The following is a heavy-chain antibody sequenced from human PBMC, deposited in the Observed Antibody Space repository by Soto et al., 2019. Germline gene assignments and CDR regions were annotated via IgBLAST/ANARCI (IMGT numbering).Heavy chain of an antibody. Sequence: KGLEWVAVIWYDGSSRYYGDSVKGRFTISRDDSKNTLYLQMNSLRAEDTAVYYCARGRCVFFQAEDGKRYYLPVSAFLLNRSSDL. J-gene: IGHJ2*01. D-gene: IGHD3-9*01. CDR3: ARGRCVFFQAEDGKRYYLPVSAFLLNRSSDL. V-gene: IGHV3-33*01. CDR2: IWYDGSSR.